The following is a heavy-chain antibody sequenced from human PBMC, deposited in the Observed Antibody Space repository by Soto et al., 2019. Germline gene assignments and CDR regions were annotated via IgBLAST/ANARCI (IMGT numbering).Heavy chain of an antibody. Sequence: VRLSCAASGFTFSSYGMHWVRQAPGKGLEWVAVIWYDGSNKYYADSVKGRFTISRDNSKNTLYLQMNSLRAEDTAVYYCARESPLHYYYGMDVWGQGTTVTVSS. CDR2: IWYDGSNK. CDR1: GFTFSSYG. J-gene: IGHJ6*02. V-gene: IGHV3-33*01. CDR3: ARESPLHYYYGMDV.